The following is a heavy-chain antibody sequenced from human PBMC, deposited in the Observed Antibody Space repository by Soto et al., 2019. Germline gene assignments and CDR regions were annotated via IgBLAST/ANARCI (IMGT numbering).Heavy chain of an antibody. D-gene: IGHD1-1*01. Sequence: SETLSLTCTVSGGSIGGDSWSWIRQSPGKGLDFIGYIYHSGSTNYNPSLKSRVTISMDTSKNQFSLRLSSVTAAHTAVYYCARAGTVQVSYAMDVWGQGTTVTVSS. V-gene: IGHV4-59*01. CDR3: ARAGTVQVSYAMDV. CDR2: IYHSGST. J-gene: IGHJ6*02. CDR1: GGSIGGDS.